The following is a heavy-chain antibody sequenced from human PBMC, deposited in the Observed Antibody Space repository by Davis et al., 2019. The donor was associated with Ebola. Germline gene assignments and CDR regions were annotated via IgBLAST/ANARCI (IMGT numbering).Heavy chain of an antibody. CDR3: ARAQQLARDGMDV. V-gene: IGHV5-51*01. CDR2: IYPADSDT. CDR1: GYSFTSYW. D-gene: IGHD1-1*01. J-gene: IGHJ6*02. Sequence: GESLKISCKGSGYSFTSYWIAWVRQVPGKGLEWMGIIYPADSDTRYSPSFQGQVTISADKSINTAYLQWSSLKASDTAIYSCARAQQLARDGMDVWGQGTTVTVSS.